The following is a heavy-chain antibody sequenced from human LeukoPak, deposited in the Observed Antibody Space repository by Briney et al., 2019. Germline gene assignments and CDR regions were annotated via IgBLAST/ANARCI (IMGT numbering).Heavy chain of an antibody. Sequence: PGGSLRLSCAASGFTFSSYWMSWVRQAPGKGLEGVANIKQDGSEKYYVDSVKGRFTISRDNAKNSLYLQMNSLRAEDTAVYYCAKDRWKVGYFDCWVQGSMATVSS. CDR2: IKQDGSEK. J-gene: IGHJ4*02. CDR1: GFTFSSYW. D-gene: IGHD4-23*01. V-gene: IGHV3-7*01. CDR3: AKDRWKVGYFDC.